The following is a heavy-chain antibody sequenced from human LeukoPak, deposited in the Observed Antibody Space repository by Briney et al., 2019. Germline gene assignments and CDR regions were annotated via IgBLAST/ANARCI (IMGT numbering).Heavy chain of an antibody. Sequence: ASVKVSCKASGYTFTSYDINWVRQATGQGLEWMGWINPNSGGTNYAQKFQGRVTMTRDTSISTAYMELSRLRSDDTAVYYCAREMGYSYGRQNFDYWGQGTLVTVSS. J-gene: IGHJ4*02. CDR2: INPNSGGT. D-gene: IGHD5-18*01. CDR3: AREMGYSYGRQNFDY. V-gene: IGHV1-2*02. CDR1: GYTFTSYD.